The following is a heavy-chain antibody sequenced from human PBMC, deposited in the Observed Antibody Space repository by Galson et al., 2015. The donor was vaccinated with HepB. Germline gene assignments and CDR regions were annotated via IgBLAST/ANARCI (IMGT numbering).Heavy chain of an antibody. CDR2: ISYDGSNK. D-gene: IGHD3-10*01. CDR1: GFTFSYYG. CDR3: AKDSRGEWFGPADY. J-gene: IGHJ4*02. V-gene: IGHV3-30*18. Sequence: SLRLSCAAPGFTFSYYGIHWVRQAPGKGLEWVAVISYDGSNKYYADSVKGRFTISRDNSKNTLYLQMNSLRVEDTAVYYCAKDSRGEWFGPADYWGQGTLVTVSS.